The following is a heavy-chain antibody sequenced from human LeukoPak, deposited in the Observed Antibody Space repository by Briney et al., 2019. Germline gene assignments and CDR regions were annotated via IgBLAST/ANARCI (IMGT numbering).Heavy chain of an antibody. Sequence: PSETLSLTCTVSGASISSGSYYWSWIRQPAGEGLEWIGRIYSSGSTNYNPSLKSRVTISVDTSKNQFSLKLSSVTAADTAVYYCARQYSSSWYIDYWGQGTLVTVSS. CDR3: ARQYSSSWYIDY. J-gene: IGHJ4*02. CDR1: GASISSGSYY. V-gene: IGHV4-61*02. D-gene: IGHD6-13*01. CDR2: IYSSGST.